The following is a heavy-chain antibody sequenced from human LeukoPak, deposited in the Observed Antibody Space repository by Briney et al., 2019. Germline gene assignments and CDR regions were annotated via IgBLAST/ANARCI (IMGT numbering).Heavy chain of an antibody. CDR3: ARYCGGDCRTVYGMDV. Sequence: PSETLSLTCTVSGGSISSYYWSWIRQPPGKGLEWIGYIYYSGSTNYNPSLKSRVTISVDTSKNQFSLKLSSVTAADTAAYYCARYCGGDCRTVYGMDVWGQGTTVTVSS. V-gene: IGHV4-59*01. J-gene: IGHJ6*02. D-gene: IGHD2-21*02. CDR2: IYYSGST. CDR1: GGSISSYY.